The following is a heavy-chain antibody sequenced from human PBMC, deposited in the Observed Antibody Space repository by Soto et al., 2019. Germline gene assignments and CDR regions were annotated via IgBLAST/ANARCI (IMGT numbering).Heavy chain of an antibody. V-gene: IGHV4-4*02. Sequence: QVQLQESGPGLVKPSGTLSLTCAVSGGSISNNNWWSWVRQPPGKGLEWIGEINHSGSTNYNPSLKSRVTISVDTSKNQFSLKLSPVTAADTAVYYCARTPGNKRIPPSRISPGPFDYWGQGTLVTVSS. J-gene: IGHJ4*02. D-gene: IGHD2-2*02. CDR3: ARTPGNKRIPPSRISPGPFDY. CDR2: INHSGST. CDR1: GGSISNNNW.